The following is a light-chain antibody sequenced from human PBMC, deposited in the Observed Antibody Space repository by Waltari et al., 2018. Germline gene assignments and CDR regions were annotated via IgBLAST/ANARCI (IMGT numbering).Light chain of an antibody. J-gene: IGKJ1*01. CDR2: AAS. CDR3: QHTYSIPWT. CDR1: QYISSY. V-gene: IGKV1-39*01. Sequence: DIQMTQSPSSLSAFVGDRVTITCRASQYISSYLNWYQHKSGKAPKLLIYAASSLQSGVPSRFSGSVSGTDFTLTISNLQPEDFATYFCQHTYSIPWTFGQGTKVEIE.